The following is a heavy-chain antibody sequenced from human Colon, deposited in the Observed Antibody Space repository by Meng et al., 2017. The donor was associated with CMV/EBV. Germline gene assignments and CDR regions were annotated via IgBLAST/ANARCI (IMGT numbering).Heavy chain of an antibody. J-gene: IGHJ4*02. CDR3: VRESWYFDF. Sequence: QVQLVKPGNEMKKPGASVKVSCKTSGYTFTANHLHWVRQAPGQGLEWMGWIYPQDGGTYFAQKFQDRVTLTRDTSITTAYMELSGLTSDDTAIYYCVRESWYFDFWGEGTLVTVSS. V-gene: IGHV1-2*02. CDR1: GYTFTANH. D-gene: IGHD6-13*01. CDR2: IYPQDGGT.